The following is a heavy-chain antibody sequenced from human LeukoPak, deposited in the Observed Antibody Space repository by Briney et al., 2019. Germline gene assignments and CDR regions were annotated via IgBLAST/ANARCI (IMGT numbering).Heavy chain of an antibody. CDR2: IYSGGST. CDR1: GFTVSSNY. V-gene: IGHV3-53*01. J-gene: IGHJ4*02. CDR3: AGANTYYDFWKAFDY. D-gene: IGHD3-3*01. Sequence: GGSLRLSCAASGFTVSSNYMSWVRQAPGKGLEWVSVIYSGGSTYYADSVKGRFTISRDNSKNTLYLQMNSLRAEDTAVYYCAGANTYYDFWKAFDYWGQGTLVTVSS.